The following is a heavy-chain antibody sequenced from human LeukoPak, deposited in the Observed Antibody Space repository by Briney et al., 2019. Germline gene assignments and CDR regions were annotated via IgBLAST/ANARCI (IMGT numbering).Heavy chain of an antibody. Sequence: GGSLRLSCAASGFTVSSNYMSWVRQAPGKGLGWVSVIYSGDSTYYADSVKGRFTISRDNSKNTLYLQMNSLRAEDTAVYYCARERVYYGSGSYSYIDYWGQGTLVTVSS. CDR2: IYSGDST. CDR1: GFTVSSNY. V-gene: IGHV3-66*01. CDR3: ARERVYYGSGSYSYIDY. J-gene: IGHJ4*02. D-gene: IGHD3-10*01.